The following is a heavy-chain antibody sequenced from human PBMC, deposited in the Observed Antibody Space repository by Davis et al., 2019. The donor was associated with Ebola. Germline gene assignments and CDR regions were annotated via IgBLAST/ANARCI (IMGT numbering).Heavy chain of an antibody. Sequence: ASVKVSCKASGYTFTSYYMHWVRQAPGQGLEWMGIINPSGGSTSYAQKFQGRVAMTRDTSTSTVYMELRSLRSDDTAVYYCARDFDFWSGYHYYFDYWGQGTLVTVSS. CDR1: GYTFTSYY. CDR3: ARDFDFWSGYHYYFDY. CDR2: INPSGGST. V-gene: IGHV1-46*01. J-gene: IGHJ4*02. D-gene: IGHD3-3*01.